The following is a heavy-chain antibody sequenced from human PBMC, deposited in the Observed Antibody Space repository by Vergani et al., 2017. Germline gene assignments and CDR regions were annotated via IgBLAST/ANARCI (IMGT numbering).Heavy chain of an antibody. D-gene: IGHD3-10*01. Sequence: QVQLQESGPGLVKPSETLSLTCTVPGGSINRYYWSWIRQPPGTGLQWIGYIDYSGSTNYNPSLKSRVTISVDTTKNQFSLKLSSVTAADTAVYYCARGNYYGSGSYYRVKKYFDYWGQGTLVTVSS. CDR1: GGSINRYY. J-gene: IGHJ4*02. CDR2: IDYSGST. CDR3: ARGNYYGSGSYYRVKKYFDY. V-gene: IGHV4-59*12.